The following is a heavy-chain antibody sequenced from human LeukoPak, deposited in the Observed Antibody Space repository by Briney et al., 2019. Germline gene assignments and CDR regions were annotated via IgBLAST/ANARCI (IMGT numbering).Heavy chain of an antibody. D-gene: IGHD4-17*01. J-gene: IGHJ5*02. CDR2: ISEDGSNK. V-gene: IGHV3-30*04. CDR1: GSTFSRYA. Sequence: PGVSLRLSCAASGSTFSRYAMHWGRQAPSKGLELGAVISEDGSNKYYADSVQGRFPISRDNSKNTLYLQMNSLRADDTAVYYCAREGSYGDYFNCFDPWGQGTLVTVSS. CDR3: AREGSYGDYFNCFDP.